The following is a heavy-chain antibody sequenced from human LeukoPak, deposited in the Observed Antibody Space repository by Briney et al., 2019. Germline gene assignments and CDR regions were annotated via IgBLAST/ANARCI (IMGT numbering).Heavy chain of an antibody. D-gene: IGHD6-19*01. CDR1: GFTFGSYA. CDR2: ITNGGITT. V-gene: IGHV3-23*01. CDR3: VKLSSGSGSKFGFDS. J-gene: IGHJ4*02. Sequence: GGSLRLSCAASGFTFGSYAMSWVRQTPGKSLEWVSIITNGGITTYYADSVRGRFTISRDNSKNMLYQQMDSLRAEDTAVYYCVKLSSGSGSKFGFDSWGQGTLVTVSS.